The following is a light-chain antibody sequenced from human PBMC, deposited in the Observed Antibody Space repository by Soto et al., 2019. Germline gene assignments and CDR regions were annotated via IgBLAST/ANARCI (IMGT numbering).Light chain of an antibody. V-gene: IGKV1-5*03. Sequence: DIQMSQSPSSRSGSVLDRVRFPVRGSQIISSWLAWYKQKPGKAPKLLIYKASTLKSGVPSRFSGSGSGTEFTLTISSLQPDDFATYYCQHYNSYSEAFGQGTKVDIK. CDR3: QHYNSYSEA. CDR2: KAS. J-gene: IGKJ1*01. CDR1: QIISSW.